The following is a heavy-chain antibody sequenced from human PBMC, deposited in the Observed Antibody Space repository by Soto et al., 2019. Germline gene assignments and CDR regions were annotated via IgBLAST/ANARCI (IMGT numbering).Heavy chain of an antibody. D-gene: IGHD2-21*02. J-gene: IGHJ5*02. Sequence: SETLSLTCTVSGGSIGSGDYYWGWIRQPPGKGLEWIGYIYYSGSTYYNPSLKSRVTISVDTSKNQFSLKLSSVTAADTAVYYCVRAMVVTQNSFDPWGQGTLVTLSS. V-gene: IGHV4-30-4*01. CDR1: GGSIGSGDYY. CDR2: IYYSGST. CDR3: VRAMVVTQNSFDP.